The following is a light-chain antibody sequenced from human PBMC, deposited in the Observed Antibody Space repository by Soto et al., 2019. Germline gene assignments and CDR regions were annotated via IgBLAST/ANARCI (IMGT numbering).Light chain of an antibody. Sequence: QLVLTQPPSVSGAPGQRVTISCTGSGSNIGAGYDVHWYQHLPGTAPKLLIYDNNNRPSGVPDRFSGSKSGTSASLAITGLQAEDEADYYCQSYDSSLSGSVVFGGGTKLTVL. CDR2: DNN. V-gene: IGLV1-40*01. J-gene: IGLJ2*01. CDR1: GSNIGAGYD. CDR3: QSYDSSLSGSVV.